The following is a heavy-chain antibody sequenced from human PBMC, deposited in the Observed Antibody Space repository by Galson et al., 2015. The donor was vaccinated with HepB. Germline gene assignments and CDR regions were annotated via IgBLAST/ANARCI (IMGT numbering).Heavy chain of an antibody. CDR2: ISGSGGST. CDR3: ASSWPGIAVAGTSSRYYYGMDV. Sequence: SLRLSCAASGFTFSSYAMSWVRQAPGKGLEWVSAISGSGGSTYYADSVKGRFTISRDNSKNTLYLQMNSLRAEDTAVYYCASSWPGIAVAGTSSRYYYGMDVWGQGTTVTVSS. D-gene: IGHD6-19*01. V-gene: IGHV3-23*01. CDR1: GFTFSSYA. J-gene: IGHJ6*02.